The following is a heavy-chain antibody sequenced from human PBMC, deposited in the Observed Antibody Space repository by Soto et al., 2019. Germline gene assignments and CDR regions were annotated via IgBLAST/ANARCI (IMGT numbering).Heavy chain of an antibody. V-gene: IGHV3-30*18. CDR1: GFTFSSFG. CDR2: ISYDASHK. J-gene: IGHJ4*02. D-gene: IGHD2-15*01. CDR3: AKSHCSGDSCFPPTYYFDY. Sequence: QVQLVESGGGVVQPGRSLRLSCAASGFTFSSFGMHWVSQAPGKGLEWVAIISYDASHKYYADSVKGRFTISRDNSKNTLGLHMNSLRAEDTAVYYCAKSHCSGDSCFPPTYYFDYWGQGSLVAVSS.